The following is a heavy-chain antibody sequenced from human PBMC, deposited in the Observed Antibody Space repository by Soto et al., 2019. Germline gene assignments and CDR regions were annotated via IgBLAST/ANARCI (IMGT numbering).Heavy chain of an antibody. J-gene: IGHJ6*02. Sequence: QVQLVQSGAEVKKPASSVKVSCKASGGTFSSYAISWVRQAPGQGLEWMGGIIPIFGTANYAQKFQGRVTSTADGPTSTAYMELSSLRSEDAAVYYCAGVAVVDYGDSSGYYYYYGMDVWGQGNTVTVSS. V-gene: IGHV1-69*01. CDR1: GGTFSSYA. D-gene: IGHD3-22*01. CDR3: AGVAVVDYGDSSGYYYYYGMDV. CDR2: IIPIFGTA.